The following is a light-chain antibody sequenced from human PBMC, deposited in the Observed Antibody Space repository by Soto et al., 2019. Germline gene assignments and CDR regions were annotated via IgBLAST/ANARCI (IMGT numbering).Light chain of an antibody. J-gene: IGLJ1*01. Sequence: QSVLTQPPSASGTPGQRVTISCSGSSSNIGSNTVNWYQQLPGTAPKLLIYSNNQRPSGVPDRFSGSKSGTSASLAISGLQSEDEADYYCAAWDDSSNTLVVFGTGTKVTVL. CDR2: SNN. V-gene: IGLV1-44*01. CDR3: AAWDDSSNTLVV. CDR1: SSNIGSNT.